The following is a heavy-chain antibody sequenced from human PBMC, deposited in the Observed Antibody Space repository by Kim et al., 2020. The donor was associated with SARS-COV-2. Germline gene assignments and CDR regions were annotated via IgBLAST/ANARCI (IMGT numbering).Heavy chain of an antibody. CDR1: GYTFTSYG. CDR3: ARRSGLWYNPGGFDP. V-gene: IGHV1-18*01. CDR2: ISAYNGNT. Sequence: ASVKVSCKASGYTFTSYGISWVRQAPGQGLEWMGWISAYNGNTNYAQKLQGRVTMTTDTSTSTAYMELRSLRSDDTAVYYCARRSGLWYNPGGFDPWGQGTLVTVSS. D-gene: IGHD1-20*01. J-gene: IGHJ5*02.